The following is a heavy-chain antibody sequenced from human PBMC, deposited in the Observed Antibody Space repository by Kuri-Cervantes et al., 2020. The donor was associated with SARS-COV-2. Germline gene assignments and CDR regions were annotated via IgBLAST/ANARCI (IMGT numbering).Heavy chain of an antibody. D-gene: IGHD3-10*01. V-gene: IGHV1-69*06. CDR1: GGTFSSYA. CDR3: AREDRGITMVRGVIQGRTPSYYYYYMDV. Sequence: SVKVSCKASGGTFSSYAISWVRQAPGQGLEWMGRIIPIFGTANYAQKFQGRVTITADKSTSTAYMELSSLRSEDTAVYYCAREDRGITMVRGVIQGRTPSYYYYYMDVWGKGTTVTVSS. CDR2: IIPIFGTA. J-gene: IGHJ6*03.